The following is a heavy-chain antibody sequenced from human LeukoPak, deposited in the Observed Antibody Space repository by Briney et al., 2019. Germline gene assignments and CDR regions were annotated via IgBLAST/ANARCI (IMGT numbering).Heavy chain of an antibody. J-gene: IGHJ3*02. D-gene: IGHD2-15*01. CDR2: IYHSVST. CDR1: GYSISSGYY. CDR3: ARVESSRPKGGAFDI. V-gene: IGHV4-38-2*02. Sequence: PSETLSLTCTVSGYSISSGYYWGWIRQPPGKGLEWIGSIYHSVSTYYSPSLKSRVTISVDTSRNQFSLKLSSVTAADTAVYYCARVESSRPKGGAFDIWGQGTMVTVSS.